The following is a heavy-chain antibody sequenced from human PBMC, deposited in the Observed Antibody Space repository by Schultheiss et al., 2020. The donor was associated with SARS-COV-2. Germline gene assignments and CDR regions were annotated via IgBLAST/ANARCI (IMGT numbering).Heavy chain of an antibody. CDR2: ISYDGSNK. V-gene: IGHV3-30*18. D-gene: IGHD2-8*01. CDR3: AKMMNRMVYAALNFDY. CDR1: GFTFSSYG. Sequence: GGSLRLSCAASGFTFSSYGMHWVRQAPGKGLEWVAVISYDGSNKYYADSVKGRFTISRDNSKNTLYLQMNSLRAEDTAVYYCAKMMNRMVYAALNFDYWGQGTLVTVSS. J-gene: IGHJ4*02.